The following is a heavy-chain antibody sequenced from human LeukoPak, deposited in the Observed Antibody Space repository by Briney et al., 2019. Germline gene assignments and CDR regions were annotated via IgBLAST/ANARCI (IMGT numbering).Heavy chain of an antibody. V-gene: IGHV4-34*01. Sequence: SETLSLTCAVYGGSFSGYYWSWIRQPPGKGLEWIGEINHSGTTNYNPSLKSRVTISVDTSKNQFSLKLSSVTAADTAVYYCARQTYYYDSSGHNTFDYWGQGTLVTVSS. J-gene: IGHJ4*02. CDR2: INHSGTT. D-gene: IGHD3-22*01. CDR1: GGSFSGYY. CDR3: ARQTYYYDSSGHNTFDY.